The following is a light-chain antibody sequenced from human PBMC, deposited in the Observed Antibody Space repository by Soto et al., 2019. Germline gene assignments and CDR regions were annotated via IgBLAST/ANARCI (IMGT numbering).Light chain of an antibody. J-gene: IGKJ4*01. CDR3: QQYYSIPRT. V-gene: IGKV4-1*01. CDR2: WAS. Sequence: DIVVTQSPESLAVSLGERATINCKSSQSVLYSSNNKNYLDWYQQKPGQPPKLLIYWASTRESGVPDRFSGSGSGTDFTLPISSLQAEDVAVYYCQQYYSIPRTFGGGTKVEIK. CDR1: QSVLYSSNNKNY.